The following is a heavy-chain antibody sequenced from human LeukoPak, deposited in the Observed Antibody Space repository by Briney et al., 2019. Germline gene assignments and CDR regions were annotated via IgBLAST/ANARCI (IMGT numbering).Heavy chain of an antibody. V-gene: IGHV3-7*03. CDR3: TRDRSRAEDD. CDR2: INQGGSDK. J-gene: IGHJ4*02. D-gene: IGHD1-14*01. Sequence: GGSLRLSCAASGFTFSGHWMSWVRQAPGKGLEWVANINQGGSDKYYVDSVKGRFTISRDNANTLLYLQLNSLRGEDTAVYYCTRDRSRAEDDWGQGTLVTVSS. CDR1: GFTFSGHW.